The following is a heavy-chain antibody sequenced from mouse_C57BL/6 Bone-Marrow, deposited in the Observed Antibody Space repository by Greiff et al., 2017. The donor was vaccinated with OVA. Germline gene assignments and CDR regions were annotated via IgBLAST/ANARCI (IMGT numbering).Heavy chain of an antibody. Sequence: QVQLQQPGAELVRPGSSVKLSCKASGYTFTSYWMDWVKQRPGQGLEWIGNIYPSDSETHYNQKFKDKATLTVDKSSSTAYLQLSSLASEDSAVYYCARWLLCFAYWGQGTTLTVSS. J-gene: IGHJ2*01. CDR1: GYTFTSYW. V-gene: IGHV1-61*01. D-gene: IGHD2-3*01. CDR3: ARWLLCFAY. CDR2: IYPSDSET.